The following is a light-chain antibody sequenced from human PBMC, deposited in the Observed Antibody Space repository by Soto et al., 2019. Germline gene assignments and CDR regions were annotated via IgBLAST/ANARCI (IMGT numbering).Light chain of an antibody. Sequence: QSALTQPASVSGSPGQSITISCTGTSSDVGGYNLVSWYQQHPGKAPTLMIYEVSKRPSGVSHRFSGSKSGSTASLTISGLQAEDEADYYCCAYAGSSTPSVFGTGTKVTVL. CDR3: CAYAGSSTPSV. CDR2: EVS. J-gene: IGLJ1*01. CDR1: SSDVGGYNL. V-gene: IGLV2-23*02.